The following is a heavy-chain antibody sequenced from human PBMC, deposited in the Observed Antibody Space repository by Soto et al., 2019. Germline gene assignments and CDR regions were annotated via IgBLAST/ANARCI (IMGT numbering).Heavy chain of an antibody. Sequence: LRLSCAASGFTFSTYWMSWVRQAPGKGLEWVGNIKQDGSGENYVDSVKGRFTISRDNANHSLYLQMNSLRAEDTAVYYCARDRGPPRYLYYGMDVWGQGTTVTVSS. CDR1: GFTFSTYW. D-gene: IGHD3-10*01. CDR2: IKQDGSGE. CDR3: ARDRGPPRYLYYGMDV. V-gene: IGHV3-7*01. J-gene: IGHJ6*02.